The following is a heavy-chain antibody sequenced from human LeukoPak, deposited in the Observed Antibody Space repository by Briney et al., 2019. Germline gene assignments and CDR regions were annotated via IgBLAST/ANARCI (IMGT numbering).Heavy chain of an antibody. CDR1: GGSFSGYY. Sequence: RASETLSLTCAVYGGSFSGYYWSWIRQPPGKGLEWIGEINHSGSTNYNPSLKSRVTISVDTSKNQFSLKLSSVTAADTAVYYCARALQYSGSYRFLGRSYYFDYWGQGTLVTVSS. D-gene: IGHD1-26*01. J-gene: IGHJ4*02. CDR3: ARALQYSGSYRFLGRSYYFDY. V-gene: IGHV4-34*01. CDR2: INHSGST.